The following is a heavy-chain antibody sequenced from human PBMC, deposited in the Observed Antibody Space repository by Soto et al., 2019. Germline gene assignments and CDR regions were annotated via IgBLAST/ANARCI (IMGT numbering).Heavy chain of an antibody. J-gene: IGHJ4*02. CDR1: GGSISSDY. CDR2: IYYSGST. CDR3: ASHMVRGNFDY. V-gene: IGHV4-59*08. Sequence: SETLSLTCTVSGGSISSDYWSWIRQPPVKGLEWIGYIYYSGSTNYNPSLKSRVTISVDTSKNQFSLKLSSVTAADTAVYYCASHMVRGNFDYWGQGTLVTVSS. D-gene: IGHD3-10*01.